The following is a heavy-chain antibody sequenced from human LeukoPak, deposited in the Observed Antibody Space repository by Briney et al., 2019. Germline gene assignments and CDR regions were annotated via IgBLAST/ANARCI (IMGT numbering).Heavy chain of an antibody. CDR1: GGTFSSYA. D-gene: IGHD1-7*01. V-gene: IGHV1-69*04. Sequence: SVKVSCKASGGTFSSYAISWVRQAPGQGLXXXGRIIPIFGIANYAQQFQGRVTITADKSTSTAYMELSSLRSEDTAVYYCARDNWNYGGWFDPWGQGTLVTVSS. CDR3: ARDNWNYGGWFDP. J-gene: IGHJ5*02. CDR2: IIPIFGIA.